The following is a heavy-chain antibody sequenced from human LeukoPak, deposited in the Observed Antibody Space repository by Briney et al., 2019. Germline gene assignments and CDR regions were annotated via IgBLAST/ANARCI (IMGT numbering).Heavy chain of an antibody. J-gene: IGHJ4*02. D-gene: IGHD6-19*01. CDR2: IRYDGSNK. CDR1: GFTFSSYG. V-gene: IGHV3-30*02. Sequence: GGSLRLSCAASGFTFSSYGMHWVRQAPGKGLEWVAFIRYDGSNKYYADSVKGRFTISRDNSKNTLYLQMNSLRAEDTAVYYCAIWYSSGWSFDYWGPGTPVTVSS. CDR3: AIWYSSGWSFDY.